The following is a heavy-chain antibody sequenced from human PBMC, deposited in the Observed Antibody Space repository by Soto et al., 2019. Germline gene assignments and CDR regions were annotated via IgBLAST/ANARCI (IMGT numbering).Heavy chain of an antibody. Sequence: PSQILSLTCAISGDSVSSNSAAWNWIRQSPSRGLEWLGRTYYRSKWYNDYAVSVKSRITINPDTSKNQFSLQLNSVTPEDTAVYYCARAQRGSTYFSSTSCYRPKSRISNPFDYWGQGTPVTVSS. CDR2: TYYRSKWYN. J-gene: IGHJ4*02. CDR1: GDSVSSNSAA. D-gene: IGHD2-2*01. CDR3: ARAQRGSTYFSSTSCYRPKSRISNPFDY. V-gene: IGHV6-1*01.